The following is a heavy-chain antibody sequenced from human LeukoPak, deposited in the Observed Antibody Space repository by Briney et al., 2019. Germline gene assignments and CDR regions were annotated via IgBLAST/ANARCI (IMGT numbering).Heavy chain of an antibody. D-gene: IGHD2-2*01. Sequence: GESLKISCKGSEHNFATYWIAWVRQMPGKGLEWMGVIYPGDSDTTYSPSFQGQVTISVDKSISTAYLQWSSLKASDTAMYYCARNSRTYCSTTNCPFDCWGQGTLVTVSS. CDR1: EHNFATYW. J-gene: IGHJ4*02. CDR2: IYPGDSDT. CDR3: ARNSRTYCSTTNCPFDC. V-gene: IGHV5-51*01.